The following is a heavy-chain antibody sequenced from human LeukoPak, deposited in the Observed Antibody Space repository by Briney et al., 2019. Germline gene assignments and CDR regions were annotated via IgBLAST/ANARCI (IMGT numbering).Heavy chain of an antibody. Sequence: PGGSLRLSCAASGFTFSSYTMNWVRQAPGEGLEWVSSISSSSSTIYYADSVKGRFTISRDNAKNSLYLQMNSLRAEDTAVYYCAREKKGYSGYDTTGTFDYWGQGTLVTVSS. J-gene: IGHJ4*02. D-gene: IGHD5-12*01. V-gene: IGHV3-48*01. CDR3: AREKKGYSGYDTTGTFDY. CDR1: GFTFSSYT. CDR2: ISSSSSTI.